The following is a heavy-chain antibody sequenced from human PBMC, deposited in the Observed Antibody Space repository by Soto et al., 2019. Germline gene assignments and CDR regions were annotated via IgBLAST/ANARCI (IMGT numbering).Heavy chain of an antibody. D-gene: IGHD3-3*01. CDR2: IYYSGST. Sequence: PSETLSLTCNISGGSINSGQSYWSWLRQPPGKGPECIGYIYYSGSTYYDPSLKSRVTISVDTSKNQFSLKLRSVTAADTAVYYCARGSSRDFWSGYYCYFDYWGQGTLVTVSS. J-gene: IGHJ4*02. CDR3: ARGSSRDFWSGYYCYFDY. V-gene: IGHV4-61*01. CDR1: GGSINSGQSY.